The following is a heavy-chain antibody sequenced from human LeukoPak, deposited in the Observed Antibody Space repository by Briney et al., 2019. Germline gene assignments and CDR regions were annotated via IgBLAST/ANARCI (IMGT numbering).Heavy chain of an antibody. V-gene: IGHV5-51*01. Sequence: GESLKISCKGSGYSFTTYWIAWVRQMPGKGLEWMGLIYPGNSDTRYSPFFQGQVTFSADKSIDTAYLQWNSLQASDTAIYYCARNGAAGTPNRFFNWFDPWGQGTLVTVSS. CDR3: ARNGAAGTPNRFFNWFDP. J-gene: IGHJ5*02. D-gene: IGHD6-13*01. CDR1: GYSFTTYW. CDR2: IYPGNSDT.